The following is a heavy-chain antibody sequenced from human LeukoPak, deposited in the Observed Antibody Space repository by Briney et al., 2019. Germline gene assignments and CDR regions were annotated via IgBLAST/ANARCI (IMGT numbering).Heavy chain of an antibody. CDR2: ISSSGSTR. CDR3: AKHLGYCSGGRCYQDY. V-gene: IGHV3-48*03. CDR1: GFTFSSDE. J-gene: IGHJ4*02. Sequence: GGSLRLSCAASGFTFSSDEMNWVRPAPGKGLEWVSYISSSGSTRYHTDSVKGRFTVSRDNAKNSLYLQMNSLRAEDTAIYYCAKHLGYCSGGRCYQDYWGQGTLVTVSS. D-gene: IGHD2-15*01.